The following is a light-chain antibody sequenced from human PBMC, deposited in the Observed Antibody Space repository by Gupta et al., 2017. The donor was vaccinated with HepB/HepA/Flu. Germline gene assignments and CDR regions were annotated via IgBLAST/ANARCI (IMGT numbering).Light chain of an antibody. CDR3: QAWDSSTAV. CDR2: QDS. Sequence: SYELTQRPSVSVSPGQTASITCSGDKLGDKYACCYQQKPGQSPVLVIYQDSKRPSGVPERFSGSNSGNTATLTISGTQARDEADYYCQAWDSSTAVVGGGTKLTVL. V-gene: IGLV3-1*01. J-gene: IGLJ2*01. CDR1: KLGDKY.